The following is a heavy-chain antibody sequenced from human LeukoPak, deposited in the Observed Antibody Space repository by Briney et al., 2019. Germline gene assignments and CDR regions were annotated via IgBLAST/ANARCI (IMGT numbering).Heavy chain of an antibody. CDR3: AKDARMVRGVISPNWFDP. CDR2: ISWNSGSI. J-gene: IGHJ5*02. V-gene: IGHV3-9*01. Sequence: GGSLRLSCAASGFTFDDYAMHWVRQAPGKGLEWVSGISWNSGSIGYADSVKGRFTISRDNSKNTLYLQMNSLRAEDTAVYYCAKDARMVRGVISPNWFDPWGQGTLVTVSS. D-gene: IGHD3-10*01. CDR1: GFTFDDYA.